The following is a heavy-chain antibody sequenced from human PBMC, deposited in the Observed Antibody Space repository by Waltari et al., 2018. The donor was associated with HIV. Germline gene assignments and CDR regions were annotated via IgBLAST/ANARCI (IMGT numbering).Heavy chain of an antibody. CDR3: ARVPRGPYGMDV. CDR1: GFTVRSNF. CDR2: IYSGVGT. J-gene: IGHJ6*02. V-gene: IGHV3-66*01. Sequence: EVQLVESGGGLVQPGGPLRLSWAASGFTVRSNFMSWVRQAPGKGLEWVSVIYSGVGTYYADSVKGRFTISRDNSKNMLYLQMNSLRAEDTAVYYCARVPRGPYGMDVWGQGTTVTVSS.